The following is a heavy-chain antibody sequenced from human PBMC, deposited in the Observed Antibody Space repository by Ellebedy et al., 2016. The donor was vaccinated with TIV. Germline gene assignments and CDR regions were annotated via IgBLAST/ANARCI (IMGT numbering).Heavy chain of an antibody. Sequence: AASVKVSCKASGYTFTSYGISWVRQAPGQGLEWMGWISAYSGNTNYAQKLQGRVTMTTDTSTSTAYMELRRLRADDTAVYYCAREGGAYYFDYWGQGTLVTVSS. V-gene: IGHV1-18*01. CDR1: GYTFTSYG. CDR2: ISAYSGNT. D-gene: IGHD1-26*01. CDR3: AREGGAYYFDY. J-gene: IGHJ4*02.